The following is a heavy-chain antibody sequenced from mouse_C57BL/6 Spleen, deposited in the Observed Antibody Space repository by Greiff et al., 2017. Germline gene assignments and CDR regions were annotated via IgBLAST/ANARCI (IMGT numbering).Heavy chain of an antibody. CDR1: GYSITSGYY. CDR2: ISYDGSN. D-gene: IGHD1-1*01. CDR3: ARGGKYAYGSNDY. V-gene: IGHV3-6*01. J-gene: IGHJ2*01. Sequence: ESGPGLVKPSQSLSLTCSVTGYSITSGYYWNWIRQFPGNKLEWMGYISYDGSNNYNPSLKNRISITRDTSKNQFFLKLNSVTTEDTATYYCARGGKYAYGSNDYWGQGTTLTVSS.